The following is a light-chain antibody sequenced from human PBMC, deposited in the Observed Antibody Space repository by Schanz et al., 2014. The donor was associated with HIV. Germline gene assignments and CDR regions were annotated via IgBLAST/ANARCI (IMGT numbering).Light chain of an antibody. Sequence: QSVLTQPAFVSGSLGRSITISCSGTSRDIGGYEYVSWYQQHPGKVPKLVIYDVINRPSGVSDRFSASKSGNTASLTISGLQAEDEADYYCSSYTSTNTVIFGGGTKLTVL. J-gene: IGLJ2*01. CDR1: SRDIGGYEY. CDR2: DVI. V-gene: IGLV2-14*03. CDR3: SSYTSTNTVI.